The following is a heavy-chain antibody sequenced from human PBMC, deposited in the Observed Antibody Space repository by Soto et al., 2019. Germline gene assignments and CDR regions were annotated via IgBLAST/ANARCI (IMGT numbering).Heavy chain of an antibody. CDR1: GFSISSYD. D-gene: IGHD2-15*01. CDR3: ARGTPSPLIVRSSRGPWFDP. V-gene: IGHV4-59*08. J-gene: IGHJ5*02. CDR2: MYYGGRT. Sequence: LDTLSITCTFSGFSISSYDLSWLRQPPGKGLEWIGYMYYGGRTNYNPSLKSRVTISVDTSKMQVSLKLSSVTAADTAVYFCARGTPSPLIVRSSRGPWFDPWGQGTLVTVSS.